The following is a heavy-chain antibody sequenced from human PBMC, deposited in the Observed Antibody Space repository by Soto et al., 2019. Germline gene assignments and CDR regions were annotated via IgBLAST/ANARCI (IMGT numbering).Heavy chain of an antibody. CDR1: GFTVSSNY. CDR3: ARARDGYNFLYEPT. D-gene: IGHD5-12*01. V-gene: IGHV3-53*01. CDR2: IYSGGST. J-gene: IGHJ4*02. Sequence: GGSLRLSCAASGFTVSSNYMSWVRQAPGKGLEWVSVIYSGGSTDYADSVKGRFTISRDNSKNTLYLQMNSLRAEDTGVYYCARARDGYNFLYEPTWGQGTLVTVSS.